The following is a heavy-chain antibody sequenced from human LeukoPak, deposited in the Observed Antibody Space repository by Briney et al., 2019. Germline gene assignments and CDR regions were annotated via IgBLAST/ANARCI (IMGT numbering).Heavy chain of an antibody. V-gene: IGHV1-18*01. CDR2: ISAYNGNT. D-gene: IGHD6-13*01. CDR3: AVSSSSWYDYYYYMDV. J-gene: IGHJ6*03. Sequence: ASVKVSCKASGYTFTSYGISWVRQAPGQGLEWMGWISAYNGNTNYAQKLQGRVTMTTDTSTSTAYMELRSLRSDDTAVYYCAVSSSSWYDYYYYMDVWGKGTTVTVSS. CDR1: GYTFTSYG.